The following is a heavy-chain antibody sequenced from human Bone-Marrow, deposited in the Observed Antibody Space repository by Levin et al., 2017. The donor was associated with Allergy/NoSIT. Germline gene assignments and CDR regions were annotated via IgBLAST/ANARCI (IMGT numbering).Heavy chain of an antibody. CDR3: AKVHDILTGYYDY. J-gene: IGHJ4*02. CDR1: GFTFSGYG. V-gene: IGHV3-30*18. Sequence: GGSLRLSCAASGFTFSGYGLHWVRHAPGKGLEWVALISYDGINKYYADSVKGRFTISRENSENTLFLHMNSLKPEDTAVYYCAKVHDILTGYYDYWGQGTLVTVSS. D-gene: IGHD3-9*01. CDR2: ISYDGINK.